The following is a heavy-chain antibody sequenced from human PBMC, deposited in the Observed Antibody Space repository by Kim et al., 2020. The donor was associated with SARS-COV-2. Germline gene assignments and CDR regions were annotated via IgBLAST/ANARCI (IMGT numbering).Heavy chain of an antibody. CDR1: GGSISSSSYY. CDR3: ASLGYSSSSRVDY. Sequence: SETLSLTCTVSGGSISSSSYYWGWIRQPPGKGLEWIGSIYYSGSTYYNPSLKSRVTISVDTSKNQFSLKLSSVTAADTAVYYCASLGYSSSSRVDYWGQGTLVTVSS. D-gene: IGHD6-6*01. V-gene: IGHV4-39*01. J-gene: IGHJ4*02. CDR2: IYYSGST.